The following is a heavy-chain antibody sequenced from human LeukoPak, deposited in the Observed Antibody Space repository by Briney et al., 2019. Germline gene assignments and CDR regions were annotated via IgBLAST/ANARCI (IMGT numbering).Heavy chain of an antibody. CDR1: GGTFSSYA. CDR2: IIPIFGTA. V-gene: IGHV1-69*13. D-gene: IGHD5-24*01. J-gene: IGHJ6*03. Sequence: SVKVSCKASGGTFSSYAISWVRQAPGQGLEWMGGIIPIFGTANYAQKFQGRVTIIADESTSTAYMELSSLRSEDTAVYYCARWRWLHYYMDVWGKGTTVTVSS. CDR3: ARWRWLHYYMDV.